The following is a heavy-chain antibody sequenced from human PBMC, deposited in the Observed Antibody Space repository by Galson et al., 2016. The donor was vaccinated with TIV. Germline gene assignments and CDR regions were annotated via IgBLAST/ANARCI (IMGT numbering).Heavy chain of an antibody. D-gene: IGHD2-2*01. CDR1: GGFISNSNW. Sequence: SETLSLTCGVSGGFISNSNWWSWVHQPPGKGLEWIGEISHSGSTNYNPSLKSRVTISVDESRTHFSLNMNSVTAADTAVYFCARGYCSRTDCFRAFDIWGHGTMVTVSS. J-gene: IGHJ3*02. CDR2: ISHSGST. CDR3: ARGYCSRTDCFRAFDI. V-gene: IGHV4-4*02.